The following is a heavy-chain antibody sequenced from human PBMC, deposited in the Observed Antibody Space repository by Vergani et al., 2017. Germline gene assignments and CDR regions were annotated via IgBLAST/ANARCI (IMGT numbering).Heavy chain of an antibody. CDR3: AKYSSSADFDY. D-gene: IGHD6-6*01. CDR2: ISYDGSNK. CDR1: GFTFSSYG. J-gene: IGHJ4*02. V-gene: IGHV3-30*18. Sequence: VPLMESGGGVVQPGRSLRLSCAASGFTFSSYGIHWVRQAPGKGLEWVAVISYDGSNKFYADSVKGRFTIFRDNSRNTLYLQMNSLRAEDTAVYYCAKYSSSADFDYWGQGTLVTVSS.